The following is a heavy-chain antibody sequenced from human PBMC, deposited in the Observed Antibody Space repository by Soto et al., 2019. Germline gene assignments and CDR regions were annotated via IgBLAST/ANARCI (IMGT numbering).Heavy chain of an antibody. CDR1: GYTFTSYG. CDR2: ISAYNGNT. CDR3: ARDKGITMVRGVITAPKNYYYYGMDV. Sequence: ASVKVSCKASGYTFTSYGISWVRQAPGQGLEWMGWISAYNGNTNYAQKLQGRVTMTTDTSTSTAYMELRSLRSDDTAVYYCARDKGITMVRGVITAPKNYYYYGMDVWGQGTTVTVSS. J-gene: IGHJ6*02. D-gene: IGHD3-10*01. V-gene: IGHV1-18*01.